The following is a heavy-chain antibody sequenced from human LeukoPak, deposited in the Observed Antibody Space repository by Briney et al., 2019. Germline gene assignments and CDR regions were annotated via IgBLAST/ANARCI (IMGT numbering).Heavy chain of an antibody. CDR3: AGGGGSPEF. D-gene: IGHD1-26*01. Sequence: SETLSLTCSVSGGSISSYYWSWIRQPPGKGLEWIGYIYYSGSTKYNPSLESRVTISVDTSKSQFSLKLSSVTTADTAVYYCAGGGGSPEFWGQGTQVTVSS. V-gene: IGHV4-59*01. CDR2: IYYSGST. J-gene: IGHJ4*02. CDR1: GGSISSYY.